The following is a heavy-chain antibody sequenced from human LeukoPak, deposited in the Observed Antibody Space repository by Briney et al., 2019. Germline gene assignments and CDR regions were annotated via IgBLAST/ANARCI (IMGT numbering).Heavy chain of an antibody. CDR1: GFTFSNYT. J-gene: IGHJ5*02. V-gene: IGHV3-21*01. CDR2: ITGRSTYI. D-gene: IGHD4-11*01. Sequence: TGGSLRLSCAVSGFTFSNYTMNWVRQAPGKGLEWVSSITGRSTYIYYADSVKGRFTISRDNAKNSLYLQMNSLRAEDTAVYYCARDLTVTSTCWFDRRGQGTLVTVSS. CDR3: ARDLTVTSTCWFDR.